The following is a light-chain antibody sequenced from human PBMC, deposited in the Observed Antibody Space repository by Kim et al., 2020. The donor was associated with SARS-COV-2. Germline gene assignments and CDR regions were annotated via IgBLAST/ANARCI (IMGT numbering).Light chain of an antibody. CDR1: LSISDW. CDR3: QQYNSYPYT. J-gene: IGKJ2*01. V-gene: IGKV1-5*03. Sequence: SASVGDRVTITCRASLSISDWLAWYQQKPGKAPKVLIYKASTLESGVPSRFSGIGSGAEFTLTISSLQPDDFASYYCQQYNSYPYTFGQGTKLEIK. CDR2: KAS.